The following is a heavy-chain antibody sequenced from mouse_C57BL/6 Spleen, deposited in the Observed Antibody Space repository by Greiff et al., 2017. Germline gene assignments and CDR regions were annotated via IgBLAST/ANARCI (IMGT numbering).Heavy chain of an antibody. J-gene: IGHJ2*01. CDR1: GYTFTDYE. CDR2: IDPETGGT. Sequence: QVQLQQSGAELVRPGASVTLSCKASGYTFTDYEMHWVKQTPVHGLEWIGAIDPETGGTAYNQKFKGKAILTADKSSSTAYMELRSLTSEDSAVYYCTREGYYDPSTDYWGQGTTLTVSS. CDR3: TREGYYDPSTDY. V-gene: IGHV1-15*01. D-gene: IGHD2-4*01.